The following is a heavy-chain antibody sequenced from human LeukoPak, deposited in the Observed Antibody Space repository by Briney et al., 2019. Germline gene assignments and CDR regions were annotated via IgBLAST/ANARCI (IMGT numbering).Heavy chain of an antibody. V-gene: IGHV4-39*01. CDR2: IYYTGST. CDR3: ATLVYSSSWYVYFDF. J-gene: IGHJ4*02. Sequence: SETLSLTCTVSGGSISSSSYYWGWIRQPPGKGLEWIGNIYYTGSTFYNPSLKSRVTISVDTSKNQFSLKLNSVSAADTAVYFCATLVYSSSWYVYFDFWGQGTLVTVSS. D-gene: IGHD6-13*01. CDR1: GGSISSSSYY.